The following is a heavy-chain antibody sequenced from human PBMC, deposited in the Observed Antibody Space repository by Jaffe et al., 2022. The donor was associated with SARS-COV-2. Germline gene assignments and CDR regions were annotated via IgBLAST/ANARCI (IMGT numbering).Heavy chain of an antibody. CDR3: ARESPQWLVVGGYGMDV. J-gene: IGHJ6*02. Sequence: QVQLQESGPGLVKPSQTLSLTCTVSDGSISSGGYYWSWIRQHPGKGLEWIGYIYYSGSTNYNPSLKSRVTISVDTSKNQFSLKLSSVTAADTAVYYCARESPQWLVVGGYGMDVWGQGTTVTVSS. D-gene: IGHD6-19*01. V-gene: IGHV4-31*03. CDR2: IYYSGST. CDR1: DGSISSGGYY.